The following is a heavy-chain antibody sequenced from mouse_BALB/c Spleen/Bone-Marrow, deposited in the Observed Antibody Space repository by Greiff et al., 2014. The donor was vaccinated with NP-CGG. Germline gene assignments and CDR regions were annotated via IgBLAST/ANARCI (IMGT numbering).Heavy chain of an antibody. CDR2: IDPANGNT. CDR1: GFNIKDTY. D-gene: IGHD1-2*01. J-gene: IGHJ2*01. CDR3: ARTAPENFDY. V-gene: IGHV14-3*02. Sequence: EVQLQQSGAELVKPGASVKLSCTASGFNIKDTYMHWVKQRPEQGLEWIGRIDPANGNTKYDPKFQGKATITADTSSNTAYLQLSSLTSKDTAVYYCARTAPENFDYWGQGTTLTVSS.